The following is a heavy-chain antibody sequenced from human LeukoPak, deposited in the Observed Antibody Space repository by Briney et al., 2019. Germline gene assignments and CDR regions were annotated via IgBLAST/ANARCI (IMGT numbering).Heavy chain of an antibody. CDR2: IIPIFGTA. Sequence: GASVKVSCKASGGTSSSYAISWVRQAPGQGLEWMGGIIPIFGTANYAQKFQGRVTITADESTSTAYMELSSLRSEDTAVDYCASYGSGSYTSERPYYFDYWGQGTLVTVSS. J-gene: IGHJ4*02. CDR3: ASYGSGSYTSERPYYFDY. V-gene: IGHV1-69*13. CDR1: GGTSSSYA. D-gene: IGHD3-10*01.